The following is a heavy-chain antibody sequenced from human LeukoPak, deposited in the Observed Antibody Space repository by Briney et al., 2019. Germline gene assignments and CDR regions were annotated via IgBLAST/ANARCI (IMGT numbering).Heavy chain of an antibody. CDR3: ARHGGMVRGFFDAFDI. D-gene: IGHD3-10*01. CDR1: GGTFSSYA. V-gene: IGHV1-69*04. CDR2: IIPILGIA. Sequence: GASVKVSCKASGGTFSSYAISWVRQAPGQGLEWMGRIIPILGIANYAQKFQGRVTITADKSTSTAYMELSSLRSEDTAVYYCARHGGMVRGFFDAFDIWGQGTVVTVSS. J-gene: IGHJ3*02.